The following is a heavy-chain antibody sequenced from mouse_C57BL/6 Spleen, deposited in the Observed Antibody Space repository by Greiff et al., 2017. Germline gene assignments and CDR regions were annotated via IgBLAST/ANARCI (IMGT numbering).Heavy chain of an antibody. CDR3: ARVRLRREFAY. CDR2: IYPGSGST. CDR1: GYTFTSYW. V-gene: IGHV1-55*01. J-gene: IGHJ3*01. D-gene: IGHD2-4*01. Sequence: HVQLKQPGAVLVTPGASVKMSCKASGYTFTSYWITWVKQRPGQGLVWIGDIYPGSGSTNYNEKFKSKATLTVDTSSSTAYMQLSSLTSEDSAVYYCARVRLRREFAYWGQGTLVTVSA.